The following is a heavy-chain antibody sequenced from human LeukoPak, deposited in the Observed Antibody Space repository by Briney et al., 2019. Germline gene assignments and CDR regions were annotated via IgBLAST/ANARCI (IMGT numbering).Heavy chain of an antibody. CDR3: ARDPGYYDFWSGYSGFDP. V-gene: IGHV4-59*01. CDR2: IYYSGST. Sequence: PSETLSLTCTVSGGSISSYYWSWIRQPPGKGLEWIGYIYYSGSTNYNPSLRSRVTISVDTSKNQFSLKLSSVTAADTAVYYCARDPGYYDFWSGYSGFDPWGQGTLVTVSS. CDR1: GGSISSYY. D-gene: IGHD3-3*01. J-gene: IGHJ5*02.